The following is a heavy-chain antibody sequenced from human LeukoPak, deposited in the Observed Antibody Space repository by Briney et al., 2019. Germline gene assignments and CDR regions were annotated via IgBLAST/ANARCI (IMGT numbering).Heavy chain of an antibody. J-gene: IGHJ6*04. D-gene: IGHD3-3*01. Sequence: PGGSLRLSCTASGFTFGDYSLSWVRQAPEKGLEWVGFIRRKGYGGTTEYAPSVKGRFIISRDDSKSTAYLQMNSLKTEDTAVCYCTRDHDFWSGPFDVWGKGTTVTVSS. V-gene: IGHV3-49*04. CDR3: TRDHDFWSGPFDV. CDR1: GFTFGDYS. CDR2: IRRKGYGGTT.